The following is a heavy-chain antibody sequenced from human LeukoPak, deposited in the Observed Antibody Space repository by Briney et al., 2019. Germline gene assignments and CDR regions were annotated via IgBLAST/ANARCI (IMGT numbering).Heavy chain of an antibody. V-gene: IGHV1-18*01. J-gene: IGHJ5*02. CDR2: ISAYNGNT. CDR1: GYTFTSYG. Sequence: GASVKVSCKASGYTFTSYGISWVRQAPGQGLEWMGWISAYNGNTSYAQKLQGRVTMTTDTSTSTAYMELRSLRSDDTAVYYCARTPFALGSSSVLNWFDPWGQGTLVTVSS. CDR3: ARTPFALGSSSVLNWFDP. D-gene: IGHD6-6*01.